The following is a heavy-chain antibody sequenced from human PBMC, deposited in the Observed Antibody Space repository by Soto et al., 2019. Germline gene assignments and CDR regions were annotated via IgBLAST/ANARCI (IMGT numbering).Heavy chain of an antibody. CDR3: ARGRRSDDQWLTTRAFDI. J-gene: IGHJ3*02. D-gene: IGHD6-19*01. CDR2: SNHSGST. CDR1: GGSFSGYY. Sequence: QVQLQQWGAGLLKPSETLSLTCAVYGGSFSGYYWSWIRQPPGKGLELIGESNHSGSTNYNTSIKSRVTISVHTSKNQFSLKLSSVTAADTAVYYCARGRRSDDQWLTTRAFDIWGQGTMVTVSS. V-gene: IGHV4-34*01.